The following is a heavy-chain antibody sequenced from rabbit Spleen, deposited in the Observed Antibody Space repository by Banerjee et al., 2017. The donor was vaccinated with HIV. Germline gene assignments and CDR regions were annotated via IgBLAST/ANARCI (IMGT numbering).Heavy chain of an antibody. J-gene: IGHJ6*01. CDR3: ARDTGSSFSTYGMDL. CDR1: GIDFSNYNF. Sequence: QSLEESGGDLVQPGASLTITCKASGIDFSNYNFMCWVRQAPGKGLEWIACIDIGSRDFTYYASWAKGRFTISKTSSTTVTLQMTSLTVADTATYFCARDTGSSFSTYGMDLWGPGTLVTVS. D-gene: IGHD8-1*01. CDR2: IDIGSRDFT. V-gene: IGHV1S40*01.